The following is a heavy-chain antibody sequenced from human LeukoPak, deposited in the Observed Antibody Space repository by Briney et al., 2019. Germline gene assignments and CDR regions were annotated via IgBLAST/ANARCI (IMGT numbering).Heavy chain of an antibody. CDR1: GYTFTSYW. V-gene: IGHV5-51*01. D-gene: IGHD3-10*01. J-gene: IGHJ4*02. CDR3: ARRNYYGSGSYLLDY. Sequence: GESLKISCKGSGYTFTSYWIGWVRQMPGKGLELMGIIYPGDSDTRYSPSFQGQVTISADKSISTAYLQWSSLKASDTAIYYCARRNYYGSGSYLLDYWGQGTLVTVSS. CDR2: IYPGDSDT.